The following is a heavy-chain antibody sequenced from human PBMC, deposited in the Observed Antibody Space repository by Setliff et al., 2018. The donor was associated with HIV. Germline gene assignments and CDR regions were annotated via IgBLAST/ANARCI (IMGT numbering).Heavy chain of an antibody. CDR2: INPNSGGT. CDR1: GYAFSNYG. J-gene: IGHJ4*02. D-gene: IGHD4-17*01. V-gene: IGHV1-2*06. CDR3: ARDLPYGDYGRWDY. Sequence: ASVKVSCKASGYAFSNYGINWVRQAPGQGLEWMGRINPNSGGTNYAQKFQGRFTMTRDASISTAYMELRSLRSDDTAVYYCARDLPYGDYGRWDYWGQGMLVTVSS.